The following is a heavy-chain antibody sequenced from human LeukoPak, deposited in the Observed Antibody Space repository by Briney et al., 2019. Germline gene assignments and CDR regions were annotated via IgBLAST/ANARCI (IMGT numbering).Heavy chain of an antibody. V-gene: IGHV4-59*01. Sequence: SETLSLTCTVSGGSISGYYWSWIRQPPGKGLEWIGYIHYSGSTDYNPSLKSRVTISVATSKNQFSVKLSSVTAADTAVYYCAREVPPGTLRRWFDPWGQGTLVTVSS. CDR1: GGSISGYY. J-gene: IGHJ5*02. D-gene: IGHD3-16*01. CDR2: IHYSGST. CDR3: AREVPPGTLRRWFDP.